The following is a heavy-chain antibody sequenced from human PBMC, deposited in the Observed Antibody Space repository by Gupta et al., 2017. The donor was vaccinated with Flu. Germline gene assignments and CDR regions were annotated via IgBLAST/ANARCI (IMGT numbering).Heavy chain of an antibody. CDR3: AGDSSYQLLDDPRYDAFDI. J-gene: IGHJ3*02. CDR1: GGSNSRSY. V-gene: IGHV4-59*01. CDR2: IYYSGRS. D-gene: IGHD2-2*01. Sequence: QVQLQESGRGLWMPSELSSLSRSFSGGSNSRSYWNWIRQPPGKGLEWIASIYYSGRSNYNPSLKSLVSKSLDTSNNQFSLNLTSVTATDSAIYYCAGDSSYQLLDDPRYDAFDIWGRETKVTVSS.